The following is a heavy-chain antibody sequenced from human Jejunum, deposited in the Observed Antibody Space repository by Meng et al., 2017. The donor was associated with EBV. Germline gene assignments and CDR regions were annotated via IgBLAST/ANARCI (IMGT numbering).Heavy chain of an antibody. CDR1: GYTFSYYE. CDR3: ALDYDSSTRETTFDY. CDR2: IYSTSGDT. V-gene: IGHV1-2*04. D-gene: IGHD3-22*01. J-gene: IGHJ4*02. Sequence: QGRLWQSRRQVKKSGAPGQVSCQTSGYTFSYYEIHWVRQTPGQGLEWMGWIYSTSGDTSYAQKFQGWVTMTRDTSISTAYMELSRLTSDATAVYYCALDYDSSTRETTFDYWGQGTLVTVSS.